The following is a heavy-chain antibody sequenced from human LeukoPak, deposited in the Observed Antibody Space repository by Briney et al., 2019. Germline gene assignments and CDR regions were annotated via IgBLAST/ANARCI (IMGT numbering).Heavy chain of an antibody. CDR2: INHSGST. CDR3: ARGVSYGGNSVHYYYYMDV. D-gene: IGHD4-23*01. Sequence: SETLSLTCAVYGGSFSGYYWSWIRQPPGKGLEWIGEINHSGSTNYNPSLKSRVTISVDTSKNQFSLKLSSVTAADTAVYYCARGVSYGGNSVHYYYYMDVWGKGTTVTVSS. V-gene: IGHV4-34*01. J-gene: IGHJ6*03. CDR1: GGSFSGYY.